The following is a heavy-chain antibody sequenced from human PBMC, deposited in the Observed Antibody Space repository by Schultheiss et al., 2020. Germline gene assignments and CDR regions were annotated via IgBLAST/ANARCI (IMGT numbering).Heavy chain of an antibody. CDR1: GGSISSGSYY. CDR3: ARDYPRAPRFDP. CDR2: ISASGST. V-gene: IGHV4-61*02. Sequence: SQTLSLTCTVSGGSISSGSYYWSWIRQPAGKGLEWIGRISASGSTNYNPSLESRVTISVDKSKNQFSLKLSSVTAADTAVYYCARDYPRAPRFDPWGQGTLVTVSS. J-gene: IGHJ5*02.